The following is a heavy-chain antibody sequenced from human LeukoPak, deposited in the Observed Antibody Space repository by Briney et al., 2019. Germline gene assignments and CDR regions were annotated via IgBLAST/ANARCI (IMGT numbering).Heavy chain of an antibody. V-gene: IGHV3-73*01. CDR2: IRSKANSYAT. CDR1: GFTFSGSA. J-gene: IGHJ4*02. D-gene: IGHD5-12*01. Sequence: GGSLRLSCAASGFTFSGSAMHWVRQASGKGLEWVGRIRSKANSYATAYAASVKGRFTISRDDSKNTAYLQMNSLKTEDTAVYYCAKVVASPITGPFDYWGQGTLVTVSS. CDR3: AKVVASPITGPFDY.